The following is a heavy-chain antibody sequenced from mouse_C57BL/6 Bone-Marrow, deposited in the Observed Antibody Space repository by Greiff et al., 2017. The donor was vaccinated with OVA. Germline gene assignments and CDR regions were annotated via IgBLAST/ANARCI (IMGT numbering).Heavy chain of an antibody. D-gene: IGHD1-1*01. V-gene: IGHV5-6*01. Sequence: EVKLVESGGDLVKPGGSLKLSCAASGFTFSSYGMSWVRQTPDKRLEWVATISSGGSYTYYPDSVKGRFTISRDNATNTLYLQMSSLMSEDTAMYYCARHMINTVVATDFDVWGTGTTVTVSS. J-gene: IGHJ1*03. CDR2: ISSGGSYT. CDR1: GFTFSSYG. CDR3: ARHMINTVVATDFDV.